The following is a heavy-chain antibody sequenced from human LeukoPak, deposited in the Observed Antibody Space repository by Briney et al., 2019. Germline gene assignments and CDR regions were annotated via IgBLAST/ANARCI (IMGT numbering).Heavy chain of an antibody. CDR2: IYYSGST. D-gene: IGHD2-2*01. CDR3: ARDTSYCTSTSCHFNWFDP. J-gene: IGHJ5*02. CDR1: GGSISGSSYY. V-gene: IGHV4-39*07. Sequence: SETLSLTCTVSGGSISGSSYYWGWIRQPPGKGLEWIGSIYYSGSTYYNPSLKSRVTISVDTSKNQFSLQLSSVTAADTAVYYCARDTSYCTSTSCHFNWFDPWGQGTLVTVSS.